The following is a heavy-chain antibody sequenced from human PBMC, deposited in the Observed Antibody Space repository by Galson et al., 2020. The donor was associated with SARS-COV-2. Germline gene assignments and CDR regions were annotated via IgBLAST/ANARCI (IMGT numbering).Heavy chain of an antibody. J-gene: IGHJ4*02. CDR1: GFPFRDFE. CDR2: IRGNGGTI. D-gene: IGHD4-4*01. Sequence: GESLKISCAASGFPFRDFEMHWVRQAPGKGLEWISYIRGNGGTIYYADSVKGRFTISRDNAKNSLSLQMNSLRAEDTAVYYCARGGTTRFDYWGQGTLVTVS. CDR3: ARGGTTRFDY. V-gene: IGHV3-48*03.